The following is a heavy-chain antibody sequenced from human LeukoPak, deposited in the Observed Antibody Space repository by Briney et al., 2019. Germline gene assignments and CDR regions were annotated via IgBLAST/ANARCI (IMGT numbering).Heavy chain of an antibody. D-gene: IGHD6-13*01. CDR3: AKDMAVKIAAAGIWSFDY. V-gene: IGHV3-43D*03. J-gene: IGHJ4*02. CDR2: ISWDGGST. Sequence: GGSLRLSCAASGFTFDDYAMHWVRQAPGKGLEWVSLISWDGGSTYYADSVEGRFTISRDNSKNSLYLQMNSLRAEDTALYYCAKDMAVKIAAAGIWSFDYWGQGTLVTVSS. CDR1: GFTFDDYA.